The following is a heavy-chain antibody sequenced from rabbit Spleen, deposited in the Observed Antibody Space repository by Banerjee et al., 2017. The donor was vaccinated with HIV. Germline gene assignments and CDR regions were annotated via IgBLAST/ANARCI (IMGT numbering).Heavy chain of an antibody. D-gene: IGHD5-1*01. CDR1: GFDFSRYY. CDR3: ARGATVGGVGCDL. V-gene: IGHV1S40*01. CDR2: IDTFNSV. J-gene: IGHJ3*01. Sequence: QSLEESGGGLVKPGASLTLTCKASGFDFSRYYVSWVRQAPGKGLEWIACIDTFNSVDYATWAKGRFPISKTSSTTVTLEMTSLTGADTATYFCARGATVGGVGCDLWGQGTLVTAS.